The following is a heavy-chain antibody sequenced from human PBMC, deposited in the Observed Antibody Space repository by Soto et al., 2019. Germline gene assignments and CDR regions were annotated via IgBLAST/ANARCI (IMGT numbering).Heavy chain of an antibody. V-gene: IGHV4-4*07. CDR1: GGSISSYY. CDR3: ASGSGGSGVTTNYYYGMDV. Sequence: SETLSLTCTVSGGSISSYYWNWIRQPAGKGLEGIGRIYTSGSTNYNPSLKSRVTMSVDTTKNQFSLKLSSVTAADTAVYYCASGSGGSGVTTNYYYGMDVWGQGTTVTVSS. D-gene: IGHD4-17*01. J-gene: IGHJ6*02. CDR2: IYTSGST.